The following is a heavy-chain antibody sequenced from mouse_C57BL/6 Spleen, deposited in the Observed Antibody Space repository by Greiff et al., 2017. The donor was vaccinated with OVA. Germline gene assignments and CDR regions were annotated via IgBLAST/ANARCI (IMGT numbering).Heavy chain of an antibody. J-gene: IGHJ3*01. Sequence: QVQLQQPGAELVKPGASVKLSCKASGYTFTSYWMQWVNQRPGQGLEWIGEIDPSDSYTTYNQKFKGKATLTVDTSSSPAYMQLSSLTSEYSAVYYCARENLFAYWGQGTLVTVSA. CDR1: GYTFTSYW. CDR2: IDPSDSYT. CDR3: ARENLFAY. V-gene: IGHV1-50*01.